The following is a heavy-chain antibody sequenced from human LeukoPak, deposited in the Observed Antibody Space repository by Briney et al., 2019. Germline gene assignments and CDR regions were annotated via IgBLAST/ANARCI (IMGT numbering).Heavy chain of an antibody. J-gene: IGHJ4*02. CDR3: ARVFRGSYNYLRVFDY. Sequence: ASVEVSCKASGYTFTSYDINWVRQATGQGLEWMGWMNPNSGNTGYAQKFQGRVTMTRNTSISTAYMELSSLRSEDTAVYYCARVFRGSYNYLRVFDYWGQGALVTVSS. D-gene: IGHD1-26*01. CDR1: GYTFTSYD. V-gene: IGHV1-8*01. CDR2: MNPNSGNT.